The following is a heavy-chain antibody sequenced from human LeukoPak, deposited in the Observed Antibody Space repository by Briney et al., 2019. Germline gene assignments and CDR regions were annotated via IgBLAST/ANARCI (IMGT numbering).Heavy chain of an antibody. J-gene: IGHJ4*02. CDR2: IYYSGRT. CDR1: GGSFSSYY. D-gene: IGHD3-10*01. Sequence: SETLSLTCAVYGGSFSSYYWNWIRQPPGKGLEWIGSIYYSGRTYYNPSLKSRVTISVDTSKNQFSLKLSSVTSADTAVYYCARVSTYYYGAGRSYYFDYWGQGTLVTVSS. CDR3: ARVSTYYYGAGRSYYFDY. V-gene: IGHV4-34*01.